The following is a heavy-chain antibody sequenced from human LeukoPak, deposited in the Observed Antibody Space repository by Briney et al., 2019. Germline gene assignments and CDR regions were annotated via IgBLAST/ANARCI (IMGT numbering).Heavy chain of an antibody. D-gene: IGHD6-25*01. CDR2: IYYSGST. V-gene: IGHV4-59*01. J-gene: IGHJ4*02. Sequence: SETLSLTCTVSGGSISSYYGSWIRQPPGKGLEWIGYIYYSGSTNYNPSLKSRVTISVDTSKNQFSLKLSSVTAADTAVYYCASAEAGLYFDYWGQGTLVTVSS. CDR3: ASAEAGLYFDY. CDR1: GGSISSYY.